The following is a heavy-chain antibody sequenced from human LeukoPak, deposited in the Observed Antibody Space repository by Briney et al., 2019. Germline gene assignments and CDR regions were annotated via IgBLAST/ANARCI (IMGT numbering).Heavy chain of an antibody. CDR3: ARDQGDGYCSSTSCYERLDY. J-gene: IGHJ4*02. V-gene: IGHV3-66*01. CDR2: IYSGDNT. Sequence: GGSLRLSCAASGFSFSSYGMTWVRQAPGKGLEWVSVIYSGDNTYYADSVKGRFSISRDNSKNTLNLQMNSLRGEDTAVYYCARDQGDGYCSSTSCYERLDYWGQGTLVTVSS. CDR1: GFSFSSYG. D-gene: IGHD2-2*03.